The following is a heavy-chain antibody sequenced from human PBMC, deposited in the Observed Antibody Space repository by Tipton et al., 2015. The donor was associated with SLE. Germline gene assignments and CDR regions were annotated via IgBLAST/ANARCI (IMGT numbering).Heavy chain of an antibody. D-gene: IGHD5-18*01. CDR2: IYYGGTI. CDR1: VYSISSSHW. CDR3: ARTAGRSVKLWYFDL. V-gene: IGHV4-28*02. Sequence: TLSLTCNVSVYSISSSHWWRWIRQPPGKGLECIGHIYYGGTIYYNPSLKSRVTMSIDTSKNQFSLKLCSVTDVDTAVYYWARTAGRSVKLWYFDLWGRGTLVTVFS. J-gene: IGHJ2*01.